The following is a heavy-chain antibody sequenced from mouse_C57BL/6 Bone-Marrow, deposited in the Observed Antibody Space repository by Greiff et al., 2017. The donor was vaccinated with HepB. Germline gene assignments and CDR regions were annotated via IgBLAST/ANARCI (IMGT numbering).Heavy chain of an antibody. Sequence: VHVKQSGPELVKPGASVKIPCKASGYTFTDYNMDWVKQSHGKSLEWIGDINPNNGGTIYNQKFKGKATLTVDKSSSTAYMELRSLTSEDTAVYYCARKELSGTRGYFDVWGTGTTVTVSS. CDR2: INPNNGGT. CDR3: ARKELSGTRGYFDV. V-gene: IGHV1-18*01. J-gene: IGHJ1*03. D-gene: IGHD4-1*01. CDR1: GYTFTDYN.